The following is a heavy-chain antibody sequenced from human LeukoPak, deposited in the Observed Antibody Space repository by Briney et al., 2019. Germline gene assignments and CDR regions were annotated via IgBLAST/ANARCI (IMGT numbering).Heavy chain of an antibody. J-gene: IGHJ3*02. D-gene: IGHD3-10*01. V-gene: IGHV4-34*01. CDR3: ASILWFGESSPNDAFDI. Sequence: SETLSLTCAVYGGSFSGYYWSWIRQPPGKGLEWIGEINHSGSTNYNPSLKSRVTISVDTSKNQFSLKLSSVTAADTAVYYCASILWFGESSPNDAFDIWGQGTMVTVSP. CDR2: INHSGST. CDR1: GGSFSGYY.